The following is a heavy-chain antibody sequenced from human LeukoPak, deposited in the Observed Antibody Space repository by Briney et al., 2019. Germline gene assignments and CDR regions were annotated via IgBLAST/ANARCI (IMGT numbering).Heavy chain of an antibody. CDR3: ARELSGTSSLDY. J-gene: IGHJ4*02. V-gene: IGHV4-59*01. CDR1: GGSISGYY. CDR2: IHYSGSL. D-gene: IGHD6-6*01. Sequence: SETLSLTCTVSGGSISGYYWSRIRQPPGKGLEWIGSIHYSGSLNYNPSLKSRVTISVDTSKNQVSLKLTSVTAADTAVYYCARELSGTSSLDYWGQGSLVTVSS.